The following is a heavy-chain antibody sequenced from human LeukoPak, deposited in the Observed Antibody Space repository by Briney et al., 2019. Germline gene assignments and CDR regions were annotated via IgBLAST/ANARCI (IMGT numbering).Heavy chain of an antibody. D-gene: IGHD3-22*01. V-gene: IGHV3-30-3*01. J-gene: IGHJ5*02. CDR2: ISYDGSNK. Sequence: TGGSLRLSCAASGFTFSSYAMHWVRQAPGKGLEWVAVISYDGSNKYYADSVKGRFTISRDNSKNTLYLQMNSLRAEDTAVYYCARDTYYYDSSGYSNWFDPWDQGTLVTVSS. CDR1: GFTFSSYA. CDR3: ARDTYYYDSSGYSNWFDP.